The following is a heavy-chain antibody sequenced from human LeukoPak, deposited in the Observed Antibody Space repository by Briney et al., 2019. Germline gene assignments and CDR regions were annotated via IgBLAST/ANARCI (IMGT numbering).Heavy chain of an antibody. CDR1: GFTFSSYG. V-gene: IGHV3-30*18. Sequence: GGSLRLSCAASGFTFSSYGMHWVRQAPGKGLEWVAVISYDGSNKYYADSVKGRFTISKDNSKNTLYLQMNSLRAEDTAVYYCAKEDTSPGLGMDVWGQGTTVTVSS. CDR3: AKEDTSPGLGMDV. J-gene: IGHJ6*02. CDR2: ISYDGSNK. D-gene: IGHD5-18*01.